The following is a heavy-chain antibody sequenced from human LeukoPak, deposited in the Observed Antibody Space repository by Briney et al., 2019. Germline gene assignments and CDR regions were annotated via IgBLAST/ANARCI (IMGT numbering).Heavy chain of an antibody. D-gene: IGHD3-10*01. Sequence: SSETLSLTCTVSGGSISSYYWSWIRQPPGKGLEWIGYIYYSGSTNYNPSLKSRVTISVDTSKNQFSLKLSSVTAADTAVYYCGSGRLLWFGSYWGQGTLGTVSS. J-gene: IGHJ4*01. CDR3: GSGRLLWFGSY. V-gene: IGHV4-59*01. CDR1: GGSISSYY. CDR2: IYYSGST.